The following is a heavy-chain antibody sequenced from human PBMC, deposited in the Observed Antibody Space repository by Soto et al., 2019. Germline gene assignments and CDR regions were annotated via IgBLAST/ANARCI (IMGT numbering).Heavy chain of an antibody. J-gene: IGHJ6*02. CDR1: GGSISSYY. D-gene: IGHD3-3*01. CDR3: AAQTIFGVVTRLNYYYYYGMDV. Sequence: TSETLSLTCTVSGGSISSYYWSWIRQPPGKGLEWIGYIYYSGSTNYNPSPKSRVTISVDTSKNQFSLKLSSVTAADTAVYYCAAQTIFGVVTRLNYYYYYGMDVWGQGTTVTVSS. V-gene: IGHV4-59*01. CDR2: IYYSGST.